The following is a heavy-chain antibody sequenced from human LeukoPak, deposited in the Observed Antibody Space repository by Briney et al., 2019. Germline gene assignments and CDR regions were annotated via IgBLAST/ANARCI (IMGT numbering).Heavy chain of an antibody. V-gene: IGHV4-59*01. D-gene: IGHD5-18*01. J-gene: IGHJ4*02. CDR3: ARGGLRGYSYGQRFDF. Sequence: SETLSLTCTVSGGSISGYYWSWIRQPPGKGVEWIGFIHYTGSTDYNPSLKSRVTISMDTSNNQLALRLTSVTAADTAVYYCARGGLRGYSYGQRFDFWGQGILVTVSS. CDR1: GGSISGYY. CDR2: IHYTGST.